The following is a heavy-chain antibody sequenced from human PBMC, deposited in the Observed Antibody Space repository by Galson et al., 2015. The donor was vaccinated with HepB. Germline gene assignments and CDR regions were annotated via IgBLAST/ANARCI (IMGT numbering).Heavy chain of an antibody. CDR2: ISYDGSNK. CDR3: ARDGGGYYGSGSPEYYYYGMDV. Sequence: SLRLSCAASGFTFSSYAMHWVRRAPGKGLEWVAVISYDGSNKYYADSVKGRFTISRDNSKNTLYLQMNSLRAEDTAVYYCARDGGGYYGSGSPEYYYYGMDVWGQGTTVTVSS. CDR1: GFTFSSYA. J-gene: IGHJ6*02. D-gene: IGHD3-10*01. V-gene: IGHV3-30*04.